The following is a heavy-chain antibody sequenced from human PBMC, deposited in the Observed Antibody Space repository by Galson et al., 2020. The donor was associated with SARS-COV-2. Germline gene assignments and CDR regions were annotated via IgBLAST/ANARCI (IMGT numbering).Heavy chain of an antibody. CDR1: GFTFSTSF. V-gene: IGHV3-74*01. D-gene: IGHD2-2*01. CDR2: INPDGSGT. J-gene: IGHJ4*02. Sequence: LRLSCAASGFTFSTSFLHWVRQAPGKGLVWVSVINPDGSGTNYADFVEGRFTISRDNAKNTLYLQMNRLRAEDTAVYYCTRGCSSTRCPSDYWGQGTLVTVSS. CDR3: TRGCSSTRCPSDY.